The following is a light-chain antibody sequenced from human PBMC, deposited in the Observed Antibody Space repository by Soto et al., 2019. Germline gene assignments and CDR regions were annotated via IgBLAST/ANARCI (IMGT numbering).Light chain of an antibody. Sequence: EIVMTQSQGTLSLSPGDRAPLYCISRQSVSSSYLAWYQQKPGQAPRILIYDASNRATGIPARFSGSGSGTDFTLTIRRLETEDFAVYYCQQSSNWPPEINVGQGTRREIK. CDR1: QSVSSSY. CDR2: DAS. J-gene: IGKJ5*01. CDR3: QQSSNWPPEIN. V-gene: IGKV3D-20*02.